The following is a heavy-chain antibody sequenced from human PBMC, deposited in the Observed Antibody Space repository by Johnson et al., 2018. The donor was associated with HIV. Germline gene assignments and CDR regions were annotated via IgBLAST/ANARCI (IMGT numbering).Heavy chain of an antibody. CDR1: GFTFSNFW. CDR2: INLDGTEK. J-gene: IGHJ3*02. D-gene: IGHD3-3*01. Sequence: VQLVESGGGVVQPGRSLRLSCAASGFTFSNFWTSWVRQAPGKGLEWVANINLDGTEKYYVDSVKGRFTISRDNSKNTLYLQMNSLRAEDTAVYYCAKEYYNFWSGPDAFDIWGQGIMVTVSS. V-gene: IGHV3-7*01. CDR3: AKEYYNFWSGPDAFDI.